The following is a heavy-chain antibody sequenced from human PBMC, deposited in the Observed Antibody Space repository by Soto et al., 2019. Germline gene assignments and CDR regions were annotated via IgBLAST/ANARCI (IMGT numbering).Heavy chain of an antibody. Sequence: GGSLTLSCAASGFTFSSYAMSWVRQAPGKGLGWVSAISGSGGSTYYADSVKGRFTISRDNSKNTLYLQMNSLRAEDTAVYYCAKDRNSLSGYGIFYYYYYMDVWGKGTTVTVSS. CDR3: AKDRNSLSGYGIFYYYYYMDV. CDR2: ISGSGGST. CDR1: GFTFSSYA. D-gene: IGHD5-12*01. V-gene: IGHV3-23*01. J-gene: IGHJ6*03.